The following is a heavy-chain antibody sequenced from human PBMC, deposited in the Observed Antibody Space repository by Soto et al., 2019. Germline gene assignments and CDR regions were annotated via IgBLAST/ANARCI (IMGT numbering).Heavy chain of an antibody. CDR3: AKDGSISMVRGIMHYYDF. CDR2: VSYDGSKQ. CDR1: GFTFSGHG. J-gene: IGHJ4*01. V-gene: IGHV3-30*18. Sequence: GGSLRLSCVASGFTFSGHGMHWVHQASGKGLEWVAVVSYDGSKQYYADSVKGRFTISRDNSKNTLYLQMSSLTVEDTAVYYCAKDGSISMVRGIMHYYDFWGHGTLVTVSS. D-gene: IGHD3-10*01.